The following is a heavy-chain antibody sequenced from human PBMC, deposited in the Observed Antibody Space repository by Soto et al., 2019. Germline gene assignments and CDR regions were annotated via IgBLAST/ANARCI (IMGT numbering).Heavy chain of an antibody. V-gene: IGHV1-2*04. CDR3: ARDGGYYDFWSGYYTVHYYVMDV. Sequence: ASVKVSCKASGYTFTGYYMHWVRQAPGQGLEWMGWINPNSGGTNYAQKFQGWVTMTRDTSISTAYMELSRLRSDDTAVYYCARDGGYYDFWSGYYTVHYYVMDVWGQGTTVTVSS. CDR1: GYTFTGYY. CDR2: INPNSGGT. D-gene: IGHD3-3*01. J-gene: IGHJ6*02.